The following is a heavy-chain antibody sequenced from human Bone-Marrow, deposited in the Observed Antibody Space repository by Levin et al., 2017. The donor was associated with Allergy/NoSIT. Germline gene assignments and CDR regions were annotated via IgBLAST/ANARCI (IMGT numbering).Heavy chain of an antibody. J-gene: IGHJ4*02. Sequence: LSLTCAASGFPFSSYAMSWVRQAPGKGLEWVSAISGSGGSTYYADSVKGRFTISRDNSKNTLYLQMNSLRAEDTAVYYCAKDLLSAVAAAGTFDYWGQGTLVTVSS. CDR2: ISGSGGST. D-gene: IGHD6-13*01. CDR1: GFPFSSYA. CDR3: AKDLLSAVAAAGTFDY. V-gene: IGHV3-23*01.